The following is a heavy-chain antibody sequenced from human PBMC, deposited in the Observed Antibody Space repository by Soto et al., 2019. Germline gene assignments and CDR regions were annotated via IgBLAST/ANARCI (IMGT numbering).Heavy chain of an antibody. V-gene: IGHV3-33*01. CDR1: GFTFSSYG. Sequence: QVQLVESGGGVVQPGRSLRLSCAASGFTFSSYGMHWVRQAPGKGLEWVAVIWYDGSNKYYADSVKGRFTISRDNSKNTLYPQMNTLRAEDTAVYYCARTVRWGRAPDYCGQGTMVTVSS. D-gene: IGHD2-21*02. J-gene: IGHJ4*02. CDR3: ARTVRWGRAPDY. CDR2: IWYDGSNK.